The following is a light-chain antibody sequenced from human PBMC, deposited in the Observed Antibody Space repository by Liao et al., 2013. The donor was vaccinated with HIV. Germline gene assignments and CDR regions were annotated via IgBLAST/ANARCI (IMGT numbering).Light chain of an antibody. Sequence: SYEVTQPPSVSVSPGQTANITCSGDKLGDKFVSWYKQKAGQSPVLVIYQDTHRPSGIPERISGSNSASTATLTISGTQAMDEADYYCQSADSSGTYYVFGTGTTVTVL. J-gene: IGLJ1*01. CDR1: KLGDKF. CDR3: QSADSSGTYYV. CDR2: QDT. V-gene: IGLV3-1*01.